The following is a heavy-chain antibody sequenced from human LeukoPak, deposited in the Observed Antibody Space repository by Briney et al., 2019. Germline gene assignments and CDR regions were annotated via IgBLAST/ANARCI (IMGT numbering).Heavy chain of an antibody. D-gene: IGHD6-13*01. CDR3: ARVHPYFSSWYGYFDY. CDR1: GFTFSSYS. V-gene: IGHV3-48*04. Sequence: GGSLRLSCAASGFTFSSYSMNWVRQAPGKGLEWVSYISSSSSTIYYADSVKGRFTISRDNAKNSLYLQMDSLRAEDTAVYYCARVHPYFSSWYGYFDYWGQGTLVTVSS. J-gene: IGHJ4*02. CDR2: ISSSSSTI.